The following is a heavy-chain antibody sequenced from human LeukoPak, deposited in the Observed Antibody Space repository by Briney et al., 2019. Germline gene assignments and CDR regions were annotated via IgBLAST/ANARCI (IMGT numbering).Heavy chain of an antibody. CDR1: GFTFSSYS. CDR3: ARDRSSGGHDY. J-gene: IGHJ4*02. Sequence: GGSLRLSCAASGFTFSSYSMNWVRQAPGKGLEWVSSISSSSSYIYYADSVKGRFTISRDNAKNSLYLQMNSLRAEDTAVYYCARDRSSGGHDYWGQGTLVTVSS. CDR2: ISSSSSYI. V-gene: IGHV3-21*01. D-gene: IGHD1-14*01.